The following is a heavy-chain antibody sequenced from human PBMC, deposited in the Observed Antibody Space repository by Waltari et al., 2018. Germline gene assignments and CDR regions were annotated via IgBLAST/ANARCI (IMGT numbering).Heavy chain of an antibody. CDR1: GFIFSRFA. CDR2: TSASSGST. Sequence: EVQLLESGGGLVQRGGSLRLSCAVSGFIFSRFAMSWVRHTPGKGRECVAGTSASSGSTYYADSVQGRFTISRDNSKKRVFLQMNSLRAEDTATYYCTKMRRNLPRDIIDNWGQGTQVIIAS. J-gene: IGHJ4*02. V-gene: IGHV3-23*01. CDR3: TKMRRNLPRDIIDN.